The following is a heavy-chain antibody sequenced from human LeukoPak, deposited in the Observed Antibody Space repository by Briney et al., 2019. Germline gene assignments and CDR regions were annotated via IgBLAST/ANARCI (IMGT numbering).Heavy chain of an antibody. D-gene: IGHD3-22*01. J-gene: IGHJ4*02. Sequence: VASVTVSFTASGYTLTDYYMHWVRQAPGQGLEWMGRINPNSGGTNYAQKFQGRVTMTRDTSISTVYMELSRLRSDDTAVYYCARVGYYESSGYYEYWGQGTLVTVSS. CDR2: INPNSGGT. CDR3: ARVGYYESSGYYEY. V-gene: IGHV1-2*06. CDR1: GYTLTDYY.